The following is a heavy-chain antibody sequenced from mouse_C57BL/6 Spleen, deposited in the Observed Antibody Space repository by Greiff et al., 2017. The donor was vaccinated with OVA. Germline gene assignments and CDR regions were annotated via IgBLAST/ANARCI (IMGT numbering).Heavy chain of an antibody. Sequence: VQLQQSGPGLVKPSQSLSLTCSVTGYSITSGYYWNWIRQFPGNKLEWMGYISYDGSNNYNPSLKNRISITRDTSKNQFFLKLNSVTTEDTATYYCASDGDYWGQGTSVTVSS. CDR2: ISYDGSN. J-gene: IGHJ4*01. CDR3: ASDGDY. V-gene: IGHV3-6*01. CDR1: GYSITSGYY.